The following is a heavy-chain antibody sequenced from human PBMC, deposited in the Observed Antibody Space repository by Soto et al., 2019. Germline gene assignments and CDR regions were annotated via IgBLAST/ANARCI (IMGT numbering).Heavy chain of an antibody. Sequence: SVKVSCKASGYTFTSYCISWLRQAPGQGLEWMGWISAYNGNTNYAQKLQGRVTMTTDTSTSSAYMELRSLRSDDTAVYYCARTDYDILTGLIDYWGQGTLVTVSS. CDR3: ARTDYDILTGLIDY. CDR2: ISAYNGNT. J-gene: IGHJ4*02. D-gene: IGHD3-9*01. V-gene: IGHV1-18*01. CDR1: GYTFTSYC.